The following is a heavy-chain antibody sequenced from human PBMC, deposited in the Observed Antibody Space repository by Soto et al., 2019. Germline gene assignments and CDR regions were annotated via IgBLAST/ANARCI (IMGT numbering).Heavy chain of an antibody. D-gene: IGHD3-10*01. J-gene: IGHJ5*02. CDR3: ARGGIIMVRGRHWFDP. CDR2: INHSGNT. Sequence: PSEPLSLTCDFSGWPFSVYYWSWIRQPPGKGLEWIGEINHSGNTNYNPSLKSRVTISVDTSKNQFSLKLSSVTAADTAVYYCARGGIIMVRGRHWFDPWGQ. V-gene: IGHV4-34*01. CDR1: GWPFSVYY.